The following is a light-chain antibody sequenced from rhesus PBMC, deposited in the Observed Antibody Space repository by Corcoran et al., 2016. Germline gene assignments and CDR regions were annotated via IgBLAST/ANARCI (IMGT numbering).Light chain of an antibody. CDR2: YAS. J-gene: IGKJ3*01. CDR1: QGISNY. CDR3: QQHTSYPFT. V-gene: IGKV1S14*01. Sequence: DIQMTQSPSSLSASVGDTVTIACRASQGISNYLAWYQQTPGKAPKPLIYYASNLESGVPSRFSGNGSGTEFTRTISSLQPEDFATYYCQQHTSYPFTFGPGTKLDIK.